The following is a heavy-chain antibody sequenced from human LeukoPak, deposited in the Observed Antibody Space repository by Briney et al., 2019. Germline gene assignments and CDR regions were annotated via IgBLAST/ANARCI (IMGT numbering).Heavy chain of an antibody. J-gene: IGHJ6*02. CDR2: ISYDGSNK. Sequence: GGSLRLSCAASGFTFSSYGMHWVRQAPGKGLEWVAVISYDGSNKYYADSVKGRFTISRDNSKNTLYLQMNSLRAEDTAVYYCAKDVVDCSSTSCYAGGYYYYGMDVWGQGTTVTVSS. V-gene: IGHV3-30*18. CDR3: AKDVVDCSSTSCYAGGYYYYGMDV. CDR1: GFTFSSYG. D-gene: IGHD2-2*01.